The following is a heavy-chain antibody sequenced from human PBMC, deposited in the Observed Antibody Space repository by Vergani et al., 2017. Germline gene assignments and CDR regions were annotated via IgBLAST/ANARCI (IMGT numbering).Heavy chain of an antibody. J-gene: IGHJ6*03. CDR2: ISAYNGNT. CDR1: GYSFSSYD. CDR3: ARATAGDGSSSAYYYYYMDV. D-gene: IGHD6-6*01. Sequence: QVQLVQSGAEVKKPGASVKVSCRASGYSFSSYDISWVRQATGQGLEWMGWISAYNGNTNYAQKLQGRVTMTTDTSTSTAYMELRSLRSDDTAVYYCARATAGDGSSSAYYYYYMDVWGKGTTVTVSS. V-gene: IGHV1-18*01.